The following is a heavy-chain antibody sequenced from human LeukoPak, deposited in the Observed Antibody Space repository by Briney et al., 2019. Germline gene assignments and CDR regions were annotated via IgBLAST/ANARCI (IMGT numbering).Heavy chain of an antibody. CDR2: IYPGDSDT. D-gene: IGHD3-3*01. CDR1: GSRFTSYW. Sequence: GASLKISWKGSGSRFTSYWIGWVRQMPGKGLEWMGFIYPGDSDTRYSPSSQGQVTISADKSISTAYLQWSSLKASDTAIYYCARPRDDFWSGYYWADAFDIWGQGTMVTVSS. CDR3: ARPRDDFWSGYYWADAFDI. J-gene: IGHJ3*02. V-gene: IGHV5-51*01.